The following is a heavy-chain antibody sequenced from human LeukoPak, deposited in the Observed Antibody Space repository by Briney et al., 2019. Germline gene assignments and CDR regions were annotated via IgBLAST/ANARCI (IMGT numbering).Heavy chain of an antibody. J-gene: IGHJ4*02. V-gene: IGHV4-59*12. CDR3: ARDQSGRNLFDY. D-gene: IGHD1-26*01. CDR1: GGSISSYY. CDR2: IYYSGST. Sequence: PSETLSLTCTVSGGSISSYYWSWIRQPPGKGLEWFGYIYYSGSTNYNPSLKSRVTISVDTSKNQFSLKLSSVTAADTAVYYCARDQSGRNLFDYWGQGTLVTVSS.